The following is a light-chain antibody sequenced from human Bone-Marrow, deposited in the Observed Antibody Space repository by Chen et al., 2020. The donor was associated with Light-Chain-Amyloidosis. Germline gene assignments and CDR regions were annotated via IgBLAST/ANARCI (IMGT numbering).Light chain of an antibody. J-gene: IGLJ3*02. CDR3: ATWDDSLNGVM. Sequence: QSVLTQPPSVSGTPGQRVTSYCSGSNSNIGNNAVNWYQQQYPVTAPKLLLSSNNQRPSWVPDLFAGSMSGTSASLAISGLQPEDEAEYYCATWDDSLNGVMFGGGTKLTVL. V-gene: IGLV1-44*01. CDR2: SNN. CDR1: NSNIGNNA.